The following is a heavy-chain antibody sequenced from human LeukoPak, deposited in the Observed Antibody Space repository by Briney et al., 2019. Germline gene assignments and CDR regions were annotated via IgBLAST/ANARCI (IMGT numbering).Heavy chain of an antibody. D-gene: IGHD5-18*01. J-gene: IGHJ4*02. CDR1: GGSISSYY. CDR2: IYYSGST. CDR3: ARGHGYSYGYAFDY. V-gene: IGHV4-59*01. Sequence: SETLSLTCTVSGGSISSYYWSWIRQRPGKGLEWIGYIYYSGSTNYNPSLKSRVTISVDTSKNQFSLKLSSVTAADTAVYYCARGHGYSYGYAFDYWGQGTLVTVSS.